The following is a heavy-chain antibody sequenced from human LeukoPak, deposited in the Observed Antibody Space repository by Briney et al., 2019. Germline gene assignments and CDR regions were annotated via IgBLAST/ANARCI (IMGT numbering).Heavy chain of an antibody. CDR2: IRGSDDRT. J-gene: IGHJ4*02. CDR3: AKGDGDPVN. V-gene: IGHV3-23*01. Sequence: GGSLRLSCVTSGSTFNNYGMSWVRQAPGKGPEWVSGIRGSDDRTYYADSVKGRFTISRDNSKNTLYLQMNSLRAEDTAVYYCAKGDGDPVNWGQGTLVTVSS. D-gene: IGHD4-17*01. CDR1: GSTFNNYG.